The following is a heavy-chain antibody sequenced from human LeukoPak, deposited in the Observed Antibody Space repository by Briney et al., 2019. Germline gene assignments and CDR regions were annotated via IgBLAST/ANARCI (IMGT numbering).Heavy chain of an antibody. Sequence: GGSLRLSCAVSGFTFTNAWMSWVGQAPGKGLEWVGRIRSEVDGGITDYAAPVKGRFTISRDDSKNTLYLQLNSLKTEDTAVYYCTTDFRGTNPFAYWGQGTLVTVSS. CDR2: IRSEVDGGIT. V-gene: IGHV3-15*01. CDR3: TTDFRGTNPFAY. J-gene: IGHJ4*02. D-gene: IGHD3-10*01. CDR1: GFTFTNAW.